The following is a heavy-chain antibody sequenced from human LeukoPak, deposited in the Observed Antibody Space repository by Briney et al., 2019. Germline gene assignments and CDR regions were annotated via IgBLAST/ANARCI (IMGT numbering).Heavy chain of an antibody. J-gene: IGHJ4*02. CDR3: ARETGEQWLPQY. Sequence: GASVKVSCKASGYTFTGYYMHWVRQAPGQGLEWMGWINPNSGGTNYAQKFRGRVTMTRDTSTSTAYMELSRLRSDDTAVYYCARETGEQWLPQYWGQGTLVTVSS. CDR1: GYTFTGYY. D-gene: IGHD6-19*01. CDR2: INPNSGGT. V-gene: IGHV1-2*02.